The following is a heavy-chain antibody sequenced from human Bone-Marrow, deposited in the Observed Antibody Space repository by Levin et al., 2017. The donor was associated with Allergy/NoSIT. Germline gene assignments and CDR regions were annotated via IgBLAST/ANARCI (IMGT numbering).Heavy chain of an antibody. J-gene: IGHJ4*02. CDR2: INVGSSFR. V-gene: IGHV3-11*03. Sequence: GESLKISCAASGFTFSDYYMSWIRQVPGRGLEWVSYINVGSSFRNYAASVQARFTIARDDSKESLFLEMNSLRAEDTAVYYCARFRQGYGSGSYYFDSWGRGTLVTVSS. CDR1: GFTFSDYY. D-gene: IGHD3-10*01. CDR3: ARFRQGYGSGSYYFDS.